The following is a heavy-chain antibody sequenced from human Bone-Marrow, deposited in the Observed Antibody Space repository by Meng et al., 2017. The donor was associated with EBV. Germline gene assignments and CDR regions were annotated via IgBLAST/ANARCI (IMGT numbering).Heavy chain of an antibody. CDR2: IKSDGNPT. D-gene: IGHD1-14*01. V-gene: IGHV3-74*03. CDR1: GLNFRRHW. CDR3: ARDNRGSIDY. J-gene: IGHJ4*02. Sequence: VLPVWSWGWFGKPVGSRSISLAGFGLNFRRHWIHWGRQAPGEGSVSGSLIKSDGNPTPYADSVKGRFTISRDNAKNTLYLQMNSLRVEDTAVYYCARDNRGSIDYWGQGTLVTVSS.